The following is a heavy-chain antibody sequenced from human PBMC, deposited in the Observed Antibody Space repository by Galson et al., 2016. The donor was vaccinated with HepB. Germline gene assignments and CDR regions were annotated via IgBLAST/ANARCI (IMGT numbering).Heavy chain of an antibody. CDR3: ARVASYNGLDV. J-gene: IGHJ6*04. CDR1: GGSITEAFHH. D-gene: IGHD3-10*01. CDR2: VYTTGSA. Sequence: TLSLTCTVSGGSITEAFHHWIWIRQPAGKGLEWIGRVYTTGSANHNPSLKTRVSVSIDVSKNQFSLNLTSVTAADTAVYYCARVASYNGLDVWGKGTTVTVSS. V-gene: IGHV4-61*02.